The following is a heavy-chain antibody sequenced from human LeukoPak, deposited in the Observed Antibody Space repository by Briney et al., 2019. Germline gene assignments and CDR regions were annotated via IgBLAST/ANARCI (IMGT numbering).Heavy chain of an antibody. CDR3: ARDIGYCSGGSCYASVPNAFDI. CDR1: GYSFTSYW. Sequence: GESLKSSCKGSGYSFTSYWIGWVRQMPGKGLEWMGIIYPGDSDTRYSPSFQGQVTISADKSISTAYLQWSSQKASDTAMYYCARDIGYCSGGSCYASVPNAFDIWGQGTMVTVSS. D-gene: IGHD2-15*01. V-gene: IGHV5-51*01. CDR2: IYPGDSDT. J-gene: IGHJ3*02.